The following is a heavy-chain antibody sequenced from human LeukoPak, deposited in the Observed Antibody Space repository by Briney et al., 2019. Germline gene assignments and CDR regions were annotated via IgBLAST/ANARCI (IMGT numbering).Heavy chain of an antibody. CDR1: GFTFSSYA. Sequence: GSLRLSCAASGFTFSSYAMSWVRPAPGKGLEWVSGISGSGGNTYYVDSVKGRFTISRDNSKNKFYLQMNSLRAEDTAVYYCVKAAGIIGTTYFDYWGQGTLVTVSS. J-gene: IGHJ4*02. V-gene: IGHV3-23*01. CDR3: VKAAGIIGTTYFDY. D-gene: IGHD1-20*01. CDR2: ISGSGGNT.